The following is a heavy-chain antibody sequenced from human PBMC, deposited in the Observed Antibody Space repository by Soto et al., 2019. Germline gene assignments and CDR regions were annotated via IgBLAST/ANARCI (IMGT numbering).Heavy chain of an antibody. Sequence: SETLSLTCTASSGSISVTNVFWGWVRQPPGKGLEWIGNIDYSGTAYFSPSLATRVTFHVDTSKNQFSLTLYSVTAADTAVYYCARITGRHLDYWGQGILVTVSS. CDR1: SGSISVTNVF. CDR2: IDYSGTA. D-gene: IGHD1-20*01. CDR3: ARITGRHLDY. J-gene: IGHJ4*02. V-gene: IGHV4-39*01.